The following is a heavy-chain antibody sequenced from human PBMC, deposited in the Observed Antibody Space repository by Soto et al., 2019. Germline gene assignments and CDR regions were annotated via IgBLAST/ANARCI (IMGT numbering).Heavy chain of an antibody. J-gene: IGHJ5*02. D-gene: IGHD1-26*01. CDR1: GYSFTNYP. V-gene: IGHV1-3*01. Sequence: QGQLVQSGAELKTPGASVKVSCKASGYSFTNYPIHWVRQAPGQRLEWMGWIHPGNGKTEYARRFQGRVTSSGDTSASTVYMELSSLTSDDTAVYFCARAYSGNYKDCFDPWGQGTLVTVSS. CDR3: ARAYSGNYKDCFDP. CDR2: IHPGNGKT.